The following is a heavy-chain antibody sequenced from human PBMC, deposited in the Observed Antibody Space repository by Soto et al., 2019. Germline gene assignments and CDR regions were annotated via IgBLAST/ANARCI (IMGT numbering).Heavy chain of an antibody. Sequence: SETLSLTCTVSGGSISSGGYYWSWIRQHPGKGLEWIGYIYYSGTTYYNPSLKSRVSISVDTSKNQFSLKLSSVSAADTALYYCARCSLVVVPAPGFDPWGRGTLVTVSS. J-gene: IGHJ5*02. CDR3: ARCSLVVVPAPGFDP. D-gene: IGHD2-2*01. CDR2: IYYSGTT. CDR1: GGSISSGGYY. V-gene: IGHV4-31*02.